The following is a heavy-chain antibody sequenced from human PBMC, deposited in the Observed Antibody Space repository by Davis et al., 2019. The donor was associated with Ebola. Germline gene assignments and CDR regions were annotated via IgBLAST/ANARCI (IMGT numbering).Heavy chain of an antibody. CDR2: IAYDGRYE. Sequence: GESLKISCAVSGITFSRYAMHWVRQAPGKGLEWVTDIAYDGRYESYAESVKGRFTISRDNSKSTLYLQMNSLRLEDTAVYYCVRDYNDGIGRFDYWGQGTLVTVFS. J-gene: IGHJ4*02. CDR1: GITFSRYA. V-gene: IGHV3-30*04. CDR3: VRDYNDGIGRFDY. D-gene: IGHD3-16*01.